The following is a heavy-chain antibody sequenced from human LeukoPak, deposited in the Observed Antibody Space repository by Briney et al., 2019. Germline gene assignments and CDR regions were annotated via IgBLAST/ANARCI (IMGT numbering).Heavy chain of an antibody. V-gene: IGHV4-39*07. CDR2: IYYSGST. CDR1: GGSISSSSYY. J-gene: IGHJ4*02. Sequence: SETLSLTCTVSGGSISSSSYYWAWIRQPPGKGLEWIGSIYYSGSTYYNPSLKSRVTISVDTSKNQFSLKLSSVTAADTAVYYCAREVVGATSSLDYWGQGTLVTVSS. CDR3: AREVVGATSSLDY. D-gene: IGHD1-26*01.